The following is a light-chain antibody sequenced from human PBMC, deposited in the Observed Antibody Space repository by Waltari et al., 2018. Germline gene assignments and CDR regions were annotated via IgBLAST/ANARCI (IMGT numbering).Light chain of an antibody. CDR2: RNN. CDR3: AAWDDSLSGLYV. CDR1: SSNIEMNY. V-gene: IGLV1-47*01. J-gene: IGLJ1*01. Sequence: QSVLTQPPSASGTPGQRVTISCSGSSSNIEMNYVYWFQRLPGTAPRLLIYRNNQRPSGVPDRFSGSKSGTSAPLAISCLRSDDEADYYCAAWDDSLSGLYVFGTGTKVTVL.